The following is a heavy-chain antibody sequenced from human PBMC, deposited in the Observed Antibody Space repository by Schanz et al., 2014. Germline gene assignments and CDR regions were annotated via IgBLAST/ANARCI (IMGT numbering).Heavy chain of an antibody. D-gene: IGHD5-12*01. Sequence: EVQLLESGGGLVQPGGSLRLSCAASGFTFSSYAMSWVRQAPGKGLEWVSALSGSGGSTYYADSVKGRFTISGDNSKNTLYLQMNSLRTEDTAVYYCASPSGYSDYGTYFDFWGQGTLVTVSS. CDR2: LSGSGGST. CDR1: GFTFSSYA. J-gene: IGHJ4*02. V-gene: IGHV3-23*01. CDR3: ASPSGYSDYGTYFDF.